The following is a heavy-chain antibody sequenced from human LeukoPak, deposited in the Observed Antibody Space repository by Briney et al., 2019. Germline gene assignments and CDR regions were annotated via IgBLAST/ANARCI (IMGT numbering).Heavy chain of an antibody. CDR1: GYTFSDYY. Sequence: GASVKVSCKASGYTFSDYYIHWLRQAPGQGLEWMGWIKPNGGVTNYARNFQGRITMTRDTSISTAFTELSSLRSDDTAVYYCARPSYCGAGCYYYFDYWGQGTLVTVSS. CDR3: ARPSYCGAGCYYYFDY. J-gene: IGHJ4*02. V-gene: IGHV1-2*02. CDR2: IKPNGGVT. D-gene: IGHD2-21*02.